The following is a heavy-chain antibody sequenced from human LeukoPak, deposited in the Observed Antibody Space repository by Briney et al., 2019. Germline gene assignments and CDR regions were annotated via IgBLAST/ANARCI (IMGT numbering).Heavy chain of an antibody. J-gene: IGHJ4*02. CDR1: GGSISSGGYS. CDR2: IYHSGST. V-gene: IGHV4-30-2*01. D-gene: IGHD6-19*01. CDR3: ARAWQWRSYFDY. Sequence: PSPPFAVSGGSISSGGYSRNLIRPPPGEGLGWIGYIYHSGSTYYNPSLKSRVTISVDRSKNQFSLKLSSVTAADTAVYYCARAWQWRSYFDYWGQGTLVTVSS.